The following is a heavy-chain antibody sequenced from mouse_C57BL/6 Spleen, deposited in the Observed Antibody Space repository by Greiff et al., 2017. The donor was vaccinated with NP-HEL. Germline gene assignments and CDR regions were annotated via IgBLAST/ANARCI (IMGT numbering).Heavy chain of an antibody. CDR1: GYTFTSYW. Sequence: QVQLQQPGAELVMPGASVKLSCKASGYTFTSYWMHWVMQRPGQGLEWIGEIDPSDSYTNYNQKFKGQSTLTVDKSYSTAYMQLSSLTSEDSAVYYCARLRPDYYAMDYWGQGTSVTVSS. V-gene: IGHV1-69*01. CDR2: IDPSDSYT. J-gene: IGHJ4*01. CDR3: ARLRPDYYAMDY.